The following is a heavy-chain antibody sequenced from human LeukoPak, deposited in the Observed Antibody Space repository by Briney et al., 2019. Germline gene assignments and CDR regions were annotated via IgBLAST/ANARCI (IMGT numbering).Heavy chain of an antibody. Sequence: ASVKVSRKASGYTFTGYYMHWVRQAPGQGLEWMGWINPNSGGTNYAQKFQGRVTMTRDTSTSTAYMELSRLRSDDTAVYYCARDSWFGELPGTYYYYGMDVWGQGTTVTVSS. CDR2: INPNSGGT. CDR1: GYTFTGYY. J-gene: IGHJ6*02. D-gene: IGHD3-10*01. CDR3: ARDSWFGELPGTYYYYGMDV. V-gene: IGHV1-2*02.